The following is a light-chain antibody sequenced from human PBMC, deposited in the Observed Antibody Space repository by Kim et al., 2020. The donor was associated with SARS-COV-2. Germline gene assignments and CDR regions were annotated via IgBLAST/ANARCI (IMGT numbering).Light chain of an antibody. CDR1: QSVSSNY. J-gene: IGKJ1*01. CDR3: QQYGNLPRT. CDR2: AAS. V-gene: IGKV3-20*01. Sequence: EIVLTQSPGTLSLSPGERATLSCRASQSVSSNYLAWYQQRPGQVPRLLIYAASTRATGIPGRFSGSGSGTDFILTINKLEPEDFAVYYCQQYGNLPRTFGQGTKVDIK.